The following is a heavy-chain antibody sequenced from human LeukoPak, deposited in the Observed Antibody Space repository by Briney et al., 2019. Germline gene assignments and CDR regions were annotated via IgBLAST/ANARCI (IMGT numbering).Heavy chain of an antibody. CDR2: IYYTGIT. CDR1: GGSISSGTHY. Sequence: SETLSLTCTVSGGSISSGTHYYNWIRQHPGKGLEWIGYIYYTGITSYNPSLKSRVTMSVDTSMNQVSLKVTSLTAADTAVYYCAKDHDVVPAAIDYWGQGTLVTVSS. J-gene: IGHJ4*02. D-gene: IGHD2-2*01. CDR3: AKDHDVVPAAIDY. V-gene: IGHV4-31*03.